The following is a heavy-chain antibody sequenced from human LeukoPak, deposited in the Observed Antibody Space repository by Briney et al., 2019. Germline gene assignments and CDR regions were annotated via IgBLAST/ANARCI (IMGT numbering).Heavy chain of an antibody. J-gene: IGHJ4*02. V-gene: IGHV3-74*01. CDR3: SRGASITIFGVVIEYYFDY. CDR2: INSDGSST. D-gene: IGHD3-3*01. Sequence: GGSLRLSCAASGFTFSSYWMHWVRQAPGKGLVWVSRINSDGSSTSYADSVKGRFTISRDNAKNTLYLQMNSLRAEDTAVYYCSRGASITIFGVVIEYYFDYWGQGTLVTVSS. CDR1: GFTFSSYW.